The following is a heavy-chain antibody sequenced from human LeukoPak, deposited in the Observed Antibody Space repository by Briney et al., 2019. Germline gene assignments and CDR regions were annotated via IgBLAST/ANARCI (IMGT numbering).Heavy chain of an antibody. J-gene: IGHJ4*02. D-gene: IGHD3-22*01. CDR3: ANPAPGYYDSSGY. Sequence: SETLSLTCTVSGGSISSYYWSWIRQPPGKGLEWIGYIYYSGSTNYNPSLKSRVTISVDTSKNQFSLKLSSVTAADTAVYYCANPAPGYYDSSGYWGRGTLVTVSS. V-gene: IGHV4-59*01. CDR2: IYYSGST. CDR1: GGSISSYY.